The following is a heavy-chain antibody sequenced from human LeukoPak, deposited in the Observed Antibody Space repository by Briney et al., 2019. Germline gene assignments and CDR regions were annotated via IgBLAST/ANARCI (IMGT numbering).Heavy chain of an antibody. V-gene: IGHV3-74*01. CDR3: ARETLTHVDAFDF. CDR1: GFTLSSYW. CDR2: IKTDGSSA. J-gene: IGHJ3*01. Sequence: GGSLRLSRAATGFTLSSYWMHWVRQVPGKGLVWVSRIKTDGSSAGYADSVKGRFTISRDNAKNTLYLLMNSLRAEDTAVYYCARETLTHVDAFDFWGQGTMVTVSS.